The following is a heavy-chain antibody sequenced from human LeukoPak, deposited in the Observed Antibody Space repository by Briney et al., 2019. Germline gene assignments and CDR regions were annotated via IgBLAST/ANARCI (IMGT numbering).Heavy chain of an antibody. V-gene: IGHV3-23*01. J-gene: IGHJ4*02. D-gene: IGHD6-19*01. CDR3: AKLIRYSGWPLDY. CDR2: FTISGDVE. CDR1: GFTFAASA. Sequence: GGSLRLSCAASGFTFAASALAWVRQALGKGLEWVSTFTISGDVEKYSDSVRGRFTISRDNSKNTVYLQMNSLRAEDTARYYCAKLIRYSGWPLDYWGQGTLVTVSS.